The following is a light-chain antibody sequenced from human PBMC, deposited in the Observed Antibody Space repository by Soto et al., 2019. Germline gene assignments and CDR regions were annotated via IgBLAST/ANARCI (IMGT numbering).Light chain of an antibody. CDR2: EGS. Sequence: QSVLTQPASVSGSPGQSITISCTGTSSDLGSYNLVSWYQQHPGKAPKLMISEGSKRPSGVSNRFSGSKSGNTASLTISGLQAEDEADYYCMSYTGSTTTHWVLGGGTKLTVL. V-gene: IGLV2-23*01. CDR3: MSYTGSTTTHWV. J-gene: IGLJ3*02. CDR1: SSDLGSYNL.